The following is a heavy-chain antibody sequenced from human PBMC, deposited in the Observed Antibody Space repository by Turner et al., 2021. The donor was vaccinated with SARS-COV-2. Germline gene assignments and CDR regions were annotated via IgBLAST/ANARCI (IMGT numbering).Heavy chain of an antibody. J-gene: IGHJ4*02. CDR1: GGSISSYY. Sequence: QVRLPYWGPGRVKASETMCLTCSVSGGSISSYYWSGIRHPPGKGLEWIGYIYYSGSTNYNPSLKSRVTISVDTAKKQFSLKLSSVTAADTAVYYCAVHHYYDSSGYQVGEDYWGQGTLVTVSS. D-gene: IGHD3-22*01. V-gene: IGHV4-59*08. CDR3: AVHHYYDSSGYQVGEDY. CDR2: IYYSGST.